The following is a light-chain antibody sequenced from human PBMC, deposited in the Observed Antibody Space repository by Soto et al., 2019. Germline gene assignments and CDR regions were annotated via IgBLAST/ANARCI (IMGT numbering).Light chain of an antibody. V-gene: IGLV2-14*03. CDR3: SSYTSTSTYV. CDR2: DVS. CDR1: SSDVGGFTY. Sequence: QPASVSGSPGQSIAISCTGTSSDVGGFTYVSWFQQHPGIAPKLIIYDVSHRPSGVSDRFSGSKSGNTASLTISWLQAEDEADYYCSSYTSTSTYVFGTGTKVTV. J-gene: IGLJ1*01.